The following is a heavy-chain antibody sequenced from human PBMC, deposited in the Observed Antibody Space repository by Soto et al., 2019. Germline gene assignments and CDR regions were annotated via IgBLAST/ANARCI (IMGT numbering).Heavy chain of an antibody. CDR2: INHSGST. CDR3: ARVAYDILTGYYHYYYYYMDV. V-gene: IGHV4-34*01. Sequence: PSETLSLTCAVYGGSFSGYYWSWIRQPPGKGLEWIGEINHSGSTNYNPSLKSRVTISVDTSKNQFSLKLSSVTAADTAVYYCARVAYDILTGYYHYYYYYMDVWGKGTTVTVSS. J-gene: IGHJ6*03. D-gene: IGHD3-9*01. CDR1: GGSFSGYY.